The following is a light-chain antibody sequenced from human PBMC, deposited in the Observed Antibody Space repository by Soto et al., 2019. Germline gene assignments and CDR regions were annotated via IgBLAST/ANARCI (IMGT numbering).Light chain of an antibody. J-gene: IGLJ1*01. V-gene: IGLV2-14*01. CDR3: SSYTSSSNYV. Sequence: QSVLPQPASVSGSPGQSITISCTGTSSDVGGYNYVSWYQQHPGKAPKLMIYEVGNRPSGVSNRFSGSKSGNTASLTISGLQAEDEADYYCSSYTSSSNYVFGTGTKVTVL. CDR2: EVG. CDR1: SSDVGGYNY.